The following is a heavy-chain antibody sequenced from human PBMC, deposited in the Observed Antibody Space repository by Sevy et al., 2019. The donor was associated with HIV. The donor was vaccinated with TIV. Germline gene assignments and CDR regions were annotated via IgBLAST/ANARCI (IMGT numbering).Heavy chain of an antibody. Sequence: GGSLRLSCEAFGFAFSDYAMHWVRQVPGKGLEWLAVVSYDGSNTSYADSVKGRLTVSGDNSKNTLYLQMNSLRRDDTAVFYCARFPPQRAFDIWGQGTTVTVSS. CDR2: VSYDGSNT. J-gene: IGHJ3*02. CDR3: ARFPPQRAFDI. CDR1: GFAFSDYA. V-gene: IGHV3-30-3*01.